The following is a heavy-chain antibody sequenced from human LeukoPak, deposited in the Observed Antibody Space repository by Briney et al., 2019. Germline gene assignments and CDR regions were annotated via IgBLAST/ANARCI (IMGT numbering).Heavy chain of an antibody. J-gene: IGHJ3*02. CDR2: IKKDGSEK. V-gene: IGHV3-7*03. CDR3: ARRHDAFDI. CDR1: GFTFSEYW. Sequence: GGSLRLSCAASGFTFSEYWMSWLRQAPGKGLEWVANIKKDGSEKHYVDSVKGRFTISRDNAKNSLYLQMNSLRAEDTALYYCARRHDAFDIWGQGTMVTVSS.